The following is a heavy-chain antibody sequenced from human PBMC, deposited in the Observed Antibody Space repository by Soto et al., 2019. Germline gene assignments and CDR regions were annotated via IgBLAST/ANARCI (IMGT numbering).Heavy chain of an antibody. D-gene: IGHD3-22*01. CDR3: AREGYDSSAHDY. Sequence: QVQLVESGGGVVQPGRSLRLSCAASGFTFSSYGMHWVRQAPGKGLEWVAVIWYDGSNKYYADSVKGRFTISRDNSKHTLYLQMNSLRAEDTAVYYCAREGYDSSAHDYWGQGTLVTVSS. J-gene: IGHJ4*02. V-gene: IGHV3-33*01. CDR2: IWYDGSNK. CDR1: GFTFSSYG.